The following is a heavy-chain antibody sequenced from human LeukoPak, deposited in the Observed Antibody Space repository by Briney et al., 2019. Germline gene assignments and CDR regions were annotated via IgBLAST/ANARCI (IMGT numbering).Heavy chain of an antibody. D-gene: IGHD5-24*01. CDR2: IYHSGST. V-gene: IGHV4-30-2*01. Sequence: SETLSLTCTVSGGSISSGGYYWSWIRQPPGKGLEWIGYIYHSGSTYYNPSLKSRVTISVDRPKNHFSLKLSSVTAADTAVYYCARGVEMATYKDYMDVWGKGTTVTVSS. CDR1: GGSISSGGYY. CDR3: ARGVEMATYKDYMDV. J-gene: IGHJ6*03.